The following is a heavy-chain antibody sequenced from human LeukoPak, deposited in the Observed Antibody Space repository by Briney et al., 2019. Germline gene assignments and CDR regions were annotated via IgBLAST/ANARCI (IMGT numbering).Heavy chain of an antibody. V-gene: IGHV3-23*01. Sequence: GGSLRLSCAASGFTFSSYAMHWVRQAPGKGLEWVSAISGSGGSTYYADSVKGRFTISRDNSKNTLYLQMNSLRAEDTAVYYCARYDSSGYIDYWGQETLVTVSS. CDR1: GFTFSSYA. D-gene: IGHD3-22*01. CDR3: ARYDSSGYIDY. J-gene: IGHJ4*02. CDR2: ISGSGGST.